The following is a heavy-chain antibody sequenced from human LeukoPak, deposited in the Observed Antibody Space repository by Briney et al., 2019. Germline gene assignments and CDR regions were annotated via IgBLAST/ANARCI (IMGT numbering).Heavy chain of an antibody. D-gene: IGHD2-2*01. J-gene: IGHJ6*04. Sequence: GGSLRLSCAASGFTSSSYSKNWVRQAPGKGLEWVSSISSSSSYIYYADSVKGRFTISRDNAKNSLYLQMNSLRAEDTAVYYCARDLGYCSSTSCYYYYYYGMDVWGKGTTVTVSS. CDR2: ISSSSSYI. CDR3: ARDLGYCSSTSCYYYYYYGMDV. CDR1: GFTSSSYS. V-gene: IGHV3-21*01.